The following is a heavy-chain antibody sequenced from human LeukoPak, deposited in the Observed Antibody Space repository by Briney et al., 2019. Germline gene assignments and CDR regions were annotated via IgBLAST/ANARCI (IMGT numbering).Heavy chain of an antibody. J-gene: IGHJ5*02. D-gene: IGHD1/OR15-1a*01. CDR1: GFTFSSYA. V-gene: IGHV3-23*01. CDR3: AKQVHRNNLNWVDP. Sequence: GGSLRLSCAASGFTFSSYAMSWVRQAPGKGLEWVSAISGSGGSTYYADSVRGRFTISRDNSKNTLYLQMNSLRAEDTAVYYCAKQVHRNNLNWVDPWGQGTLVTVSS. CDR2: ISGSGGST.